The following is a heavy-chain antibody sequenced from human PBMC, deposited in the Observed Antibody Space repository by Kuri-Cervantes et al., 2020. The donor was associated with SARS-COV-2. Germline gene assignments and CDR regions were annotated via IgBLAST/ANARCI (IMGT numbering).Heavy chain of an antibody. J-gene: IGHJ4*02. Sequence: GGSLRLSCAASGFTFSSYDMHWVRQAPGKGLEWVAVISYDGSNKYYADSVKGRFTISRDNSKNTLYLQMNSLRAEDTAVYYCVNLPWELLKTNTADYWGQGTLVTVSS. CDR1: GFTFSSYD. V-gene: IGHV3-30-3*01. CDR2: ISYDGSNK. D-gene: IGHD1-26*01. CDR3: VNLPWELLKTNTADY.